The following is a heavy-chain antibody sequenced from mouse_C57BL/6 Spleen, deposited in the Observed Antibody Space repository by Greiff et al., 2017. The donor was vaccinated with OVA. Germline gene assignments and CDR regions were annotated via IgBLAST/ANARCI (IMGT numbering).Heavy chain of an antibody. CDR1: GYTFTSYW. CDR3: ARDGLGMVIGWYCDV. CDR2: INPSNGGT. Sequence: QVQLQQPGTALVKPGASVKLSCKASGYTFTSYWLRWVKQRPGPGLAWIGNINPSNGGTNYNEKIKRKATLTVDKSSSTAYMQLSSLTSEDSAVYYCARDGLGMVIGWYCDVWGTGTTVTVSS. D-gene: IGHD2-2*01. J-gene: IGHJ1*03. V-gene: IGHV1-53*01.